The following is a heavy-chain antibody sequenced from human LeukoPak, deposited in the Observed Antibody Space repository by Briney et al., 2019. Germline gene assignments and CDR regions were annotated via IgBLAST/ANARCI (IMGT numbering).Heavy chain of an antibody. CDR1: GFTFSRYG. D-gene: IGHD3-3*01. Sequence: GGSLRLSCAASGFTFSRYGMHWLRQAPGTGLEWVAVIWYDGSNKDYTDSVRGRFTISRDNSKNTLYLQMNSLRAEDTAVYYCAKGFWSGFPRDYYMDVWGKGTTVTVSS. V-gene: IGHV3-30*02. CDR2: IWYDGSNK. CDR3: AKGFWSGFPRDYYMDV. J-gene: IGHJ6*03.